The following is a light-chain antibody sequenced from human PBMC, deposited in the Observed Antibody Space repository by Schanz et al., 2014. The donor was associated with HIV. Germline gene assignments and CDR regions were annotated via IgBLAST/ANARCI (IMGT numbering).Light chain of an antibody. Sequence: EFVLTQSPGTLSLSPGERAALSCRASQSFSSSHLAWYQQKPGQAPRLLIYDASNRATGIPDRFSGSGSGKDFTLAISRLAPADFAVYYCQQYGSSPPTFGQGTKVEIK. J-gene: IGKJ1*01. CDR1: QSFSSSH. V-gene: IGKV3-20*01. CDR3: QQYGSSPPT. CDR2: DAS.